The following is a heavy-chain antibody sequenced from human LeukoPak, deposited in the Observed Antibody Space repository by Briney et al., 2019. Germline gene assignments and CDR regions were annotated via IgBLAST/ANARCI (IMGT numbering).Heavy chain of an antibody. Sequence: PSETLSLTCTVSGGSISSYYWSWIRQPAGKGLEWIGRIYTSGSTNYNPSLKSRVAMSVDTSKNQFSLKLSSVTAADTAVYFCARGYYGSGSYNWFDPWGQGTLVTVSS. V-gene: IGHV4-4*07. CDR1: GGSISSYY. D-gene: IGHD3-10*01. CDR2: IYTSGST. J-gene: IGHJ5*02. CDR3: ARGYYGSGSYNWFDP.